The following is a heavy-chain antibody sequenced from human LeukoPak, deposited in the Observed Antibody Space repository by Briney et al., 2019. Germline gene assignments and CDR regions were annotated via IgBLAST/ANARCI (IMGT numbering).Heavy chain of an antibody. D-gene: IGHD1-26*01. V-gene: IGHV3-7*01. Sequence: GGSLRLSCEASGFTFSNYWMSWVRRAPGKGLEWVANIKEDGSAKYYVDSVKGRFTISRDNAKSSLYLQMISLRAEDTSVYYYATYSGSSSMDFWGQGTLVTVSS. J-gene: IGHJ4*02. CDR3: ATYSGSSSMDF. CDR2: IKEDGSAK. CDR1: GFTFSNYW.